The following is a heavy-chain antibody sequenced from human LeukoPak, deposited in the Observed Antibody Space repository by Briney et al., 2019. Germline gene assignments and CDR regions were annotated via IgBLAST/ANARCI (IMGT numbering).Heavy chain of an antibody. CDR1: GFTFSSYG. V-gene: IGHV3-30*02. CDR2: IWYDGSNK. CDR3: AKDLLYYDSSGGAFDY. J-gene: IGHJ4*02. D-gene: IGHD3-22*01. Sequence: GGSLRLSCAASGFTFSSYGMHWVRQAPGKGLEWVAVIWYDGSNKYYADSVKGRFTISRDNSKNTLYLQMNSLRAEDTAVYYCAKDLLYYDSSGGAFDYWGQGTLVTVSS.